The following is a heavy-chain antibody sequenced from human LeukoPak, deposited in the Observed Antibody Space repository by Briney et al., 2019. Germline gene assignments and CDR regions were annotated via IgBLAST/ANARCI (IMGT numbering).Heavy chain of an antibody. Sequence: GGSLRLSCAASGFTFSSYAMSWVRQAPGKGLEWVSAISGSGGRTYYADSVKGWFTISRDNSKNTLYLQMNSLRAEDTAVYYCAKDSAVAGTAFDIWGQGTLVTVSS. V-gene: IGHV3-23*01. J-gene: IGHJ4*02. D-gene: IGHD6-19*01. CDR1: GFTFSSYA. CDR3: AKDSAVAGTAFDI. CDR2: ISGSGGRT.